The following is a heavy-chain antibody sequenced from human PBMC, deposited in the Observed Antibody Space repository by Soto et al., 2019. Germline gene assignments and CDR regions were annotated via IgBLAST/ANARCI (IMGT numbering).Heavy chain of an antibody. CDR2: SSGSGFKK. CDR1: GFIFENFG. J-gene: IGHJ5*02. Sequence: GGSLRLSCAASGFIFENFGMSWVRQAPGKGLEWISSSSGSGFKKYYADSVEGRFTISRDNSKSTVYLELNNLSAEDTAVYHCAKNQGVELVPLATVDWFDPWGQGSVVTVSS. V-gene: IGHV3-23*01. D-gene: IGHD1-26*01. CDR3: AKNQGVELVPLATVDWFDP.